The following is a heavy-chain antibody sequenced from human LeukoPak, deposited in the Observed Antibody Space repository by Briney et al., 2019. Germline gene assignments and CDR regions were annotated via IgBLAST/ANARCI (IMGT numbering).Heavy chain of an antibody. Sequence: SVKVSCKASGGTFSSYIINWVRQAPGQGLEWMGGIIPIFGTADYAQKFQGRVTITANESTSTAYMELSSLRSEDTAVYYCARAYSSNWYYFDSWGQGTLVTVSS. D-gene: IGHD6-19*01. CDR2: IIPIFGTA. J-gene: IGHJ4*02. V-gene: IGHV1-69*13. CDR3: ARAYSSNWYYFDS. CDR1: GGTFSSYI.